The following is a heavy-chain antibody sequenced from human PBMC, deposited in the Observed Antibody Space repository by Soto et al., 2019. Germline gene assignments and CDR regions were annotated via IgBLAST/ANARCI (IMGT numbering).Heavy chain of an antibody. J-gene: IGHJ6*02. CDR1: GYSFTSYW. D-gene: IGHD2-8*01. CDR3: ARLKARGYCTNGVCLGYYYYGMDV. V-gene: IGHV5-10-1*01. Sequence: GESLKISCKGSGYSFTSYWISWVRQMPGKGLEWMGRIDPSDSYTNYSPSFQGHVTISADKSISTAYLQWSSLKASDTAMYYCARLKARGYCTNGVCLGYYYYGMDVWGQGTTVTVSS. CDR2: IDPSDSYT.